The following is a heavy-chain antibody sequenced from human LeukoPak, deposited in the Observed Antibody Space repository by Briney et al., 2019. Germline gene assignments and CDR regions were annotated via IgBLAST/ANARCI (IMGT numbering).Heavy chain of an antibody. CDR2: ISAYNGNT. J-gene: IGHJ4*02. Sequence: WASVKVSCKASGYTLTSYGISWVRQAPGQGLEWMGWISAYNGNTNYAQKLQGRVTMTTDTSTSTAYMELRSLRSDDTAVYYCARVSPHYGSGKLEDYWGQGTLVTVSS. CDR3: ARVSPHYGSGKLEDY. CDR1: GYTLTSYG. V-gene: IGHV1-18*04. D-gene: IGHD3-10*01.